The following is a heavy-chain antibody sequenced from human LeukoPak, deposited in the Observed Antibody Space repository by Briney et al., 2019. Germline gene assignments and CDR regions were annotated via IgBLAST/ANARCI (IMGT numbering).Heavy chain of an antibody. Sequence: GGSLRLSCSASGFTFSTYGMHWVRQAPGKGLEWVTVISYDGRNKYYADSVKGRFTISRDDSKNTLYLQMNSLRAEDTAVYYCAREIVVVVTASGVAFDIWGQGIMVTVSS. CDR3: AREIVVVVTASGVAFDI. J-gene: IGHJ3*02. CDR1: GFTFSTYG. D-gene: IGHD2-15*01. V-gene: IGHV3-30*03. CDR2: ISYDGRNK.